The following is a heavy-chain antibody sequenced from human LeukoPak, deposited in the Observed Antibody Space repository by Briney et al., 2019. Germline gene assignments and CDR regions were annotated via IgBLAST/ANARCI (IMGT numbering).Heavy chain of an antibody. D-gene: IGHD5-18*01. CDR1: GFTLSSHA. J-gene: IGHJ6*02. Sequence: GRSLRLSCAASGFTLSSHAIHWVRQAPGKGLEWVAVMSFDVRNTYYSESVKGRFTITRDNFRNTLYLQMNSLRTEDTAVYYCAFLEGYSYGTGSSYGTDVWGQGTAVTVS. V-gene: IGHV3-30*03. CDR2: MSFDVRNT. CDR3: AFLEGYSYGTGSSYGTDV.